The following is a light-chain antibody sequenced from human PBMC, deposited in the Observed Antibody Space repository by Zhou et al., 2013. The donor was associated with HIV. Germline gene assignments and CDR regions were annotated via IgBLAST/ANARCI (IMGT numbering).Light chain of an antibody. Sequence: QSALTQPASVSGSPGQSITISCTGTSSDVGGYNHICWYQQHPGKAPKLIIYEVSDRPLGVSNRFSGSKSGNTASLTISGLQAEDEADYYCSSYTPSSTLFGAGTKVTVL. V-gene: IGLV2-14*01. CDR1: SSDVGGYNH. CDR3: SSYTPSSTL. J-gene: IGLJ1*01. CDR2: EVS.